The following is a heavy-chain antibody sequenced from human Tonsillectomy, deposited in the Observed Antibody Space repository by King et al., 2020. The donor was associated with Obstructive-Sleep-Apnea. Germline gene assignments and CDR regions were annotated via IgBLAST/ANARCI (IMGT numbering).Heavy chain of an antibody. CDR1: GGSINNYY. J-gene: IGHJ4*02. Sequence: QLQESGPGLVKPSETLSLTYTVSGGSINNYYWSWIRQPAGKGLEWIGRIYTSGSTNYNPSLKSRLTMSVDTSKNQFSLNLSSVTAADTAVYYCARDRGGGEFGFAYWGQGTLVPVSS. D-gene: IGHD2-21*01. V-gene: IGHV4-4*07. CDR3: ARDRGGGEFGFAY. CDR2: IYTSGST.